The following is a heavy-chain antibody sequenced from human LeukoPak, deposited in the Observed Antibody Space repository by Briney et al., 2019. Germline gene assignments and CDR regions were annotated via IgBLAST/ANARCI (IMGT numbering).Heavy chain of an antibody. CDR1: GNTFTSYY. Sequence: ASVKVSCKASGNTFTSYYMYWVRQAPGQGLEWMGIISPSGGSTSYAQKFQDRVTMTRDTSTSTVYMELSSLRSEDTAVYYCARSLLHCGGDCYSFDYWGQGTLVTVSS. J-gene: IGHJ4*02. D-gene: IGHD2-21*02. V-gene: IGHV1-46*01. CDR2: ISPSGGST. CDR3: ARSLLHCGGDCYSFDY.